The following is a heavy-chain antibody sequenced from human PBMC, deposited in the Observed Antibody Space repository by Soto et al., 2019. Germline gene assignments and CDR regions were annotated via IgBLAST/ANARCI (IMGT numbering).Heavy chain of an antibody. CDR3: ARARVRGVIGTDWFDP. CDR2: IYHSGST. D-gene: IGHD3-10*01. J-gene: IGHJ5*02. Sequence: GSDTMNWVRQPPGKGLEWIGYIYHSGSTYYNPSLKSRVTISVDRSKNQFSLKLSSVTAADTAVYYCARARVRGVIGTDWFDPWGQGTLVTVSS. CDR1: GSDT. V-gene: IGHV4-30-2*01.